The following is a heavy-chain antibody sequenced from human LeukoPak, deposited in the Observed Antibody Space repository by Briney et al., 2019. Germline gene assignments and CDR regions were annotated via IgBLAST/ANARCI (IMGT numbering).Heavy chain of an antibody. CDR1: GDYISSHY. V-gene: IGHV4-59*11. CDR3: ERLGAPPYFDY. J-gene: IGHJ4*02. Sequence: SETLSLTCTVSGDYISSHYWRWVRQPPGKGLEWVGYIYYSGRTNYNPSLKSRVTMSVDTNKNQFSLKRSYVASADTTVYYCERLGAPPYFDYWGQGTLVTVSS. CDR2: IYYSGRT.